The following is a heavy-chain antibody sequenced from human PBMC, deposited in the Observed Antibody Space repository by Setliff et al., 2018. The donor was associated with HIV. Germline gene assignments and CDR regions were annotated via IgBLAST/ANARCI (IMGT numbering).Heavy chain of an antibody. CDR1: GYTFTGHY. V-gene: IGHV1-2*02. CDR3: GRDANYGSSGFDRDAFDY. J-gene: IGHJ4*02. D-gene: IGHD6-13*01. CDR2: IDPHTGGP. Sequence: ASVKVSCKASGYTFTGHYMHWVRQAPGQGLQWMGWIDPHTGGPQNSQKFLGRVTMTRDTSISTVYMELSSLRSDDTAIYYCGRDANYGSSGFDRDAFDYWGQGTMVTVSS.